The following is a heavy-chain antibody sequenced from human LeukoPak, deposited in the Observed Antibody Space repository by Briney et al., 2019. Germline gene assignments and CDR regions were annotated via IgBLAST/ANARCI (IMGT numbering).Heavy chain of an antibody. Sequence: GGSLRLSCAASGFTFSSYAMSWVRQAPGKGLEWVSAISGSGGSTYYADSVKGRFIISRDNSKNTLYLQMNSLRAEDTAVYYCAKDRLYYYGSGSYDYWGQGTLVTVSS. J-gene: IGHJ4*02. CDR1: GFTFSSYA. D-gene: IGHD3-10*01. V-gene: IGHV3-23*01. CDR3: AKDRLYYYGSGSYDY. CDR2: ISGSGGST.